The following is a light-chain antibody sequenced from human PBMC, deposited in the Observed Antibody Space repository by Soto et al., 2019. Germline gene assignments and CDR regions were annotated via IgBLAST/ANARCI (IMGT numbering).Light chain of an antibody. CDR1: SSDVGGCNY. CDR3: SSYTTSTTRQLV. J-gene: IGLJ1*01. CDR2: DVT. Sequence: QSALTQPASVSGSPGQSITISCTGTSSDVGGCNYVSWYQHHPGKAPKLIIYDVTNRPSGVSNPFSGSKSGNTASLTISGLQPEDEADYYCSSYTTSTTRQLVFRPGTKVPVL. V-gene: IGLV2-14*03.